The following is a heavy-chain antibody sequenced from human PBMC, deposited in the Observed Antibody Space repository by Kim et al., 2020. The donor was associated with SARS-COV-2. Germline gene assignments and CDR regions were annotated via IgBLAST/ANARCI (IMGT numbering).Heavy chain of an antibody. CDR3: VKGTGFILPSDSTYNLDV. J-gene: IGHJ6*02. Sequence: GGSLRLSCAASGFTFWGYTMNWVRQAPGKGLELVSLSYGGADATRYSDSVKGRFTISRDNSKSTLYLQMTTLRVEDTAGYYCVKGTGFILPSDSTYNLDVWGQGTTVIVSS. V-gene: IGHV3-23*03. D-gene: IGHD1-26*01. CDR2: SYGGADAT. CDR1: GFTFWGYT.